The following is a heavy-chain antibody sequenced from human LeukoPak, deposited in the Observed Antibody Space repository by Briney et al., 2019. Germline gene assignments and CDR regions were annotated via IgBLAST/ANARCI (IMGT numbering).Heavy chain of an antibody. J-gene: IGHJ4*02. V-gene: IGHV4-59*08. CDR2: IYYSGST. D-gene: IGHD6-13*01. Sequence: SETLSLTCTVSGGSISSYYWNWIRQPPGKGLEWIGYIYYSGSTNYNPSLKSRVTISVDTSKNQFSLKLSSVTAADTAVYYCAIQGIAAAGYFDYWGQGTLVTVSS. CDR3: AIQGIAAAGYFDY. CDR1: GGSISSYY.